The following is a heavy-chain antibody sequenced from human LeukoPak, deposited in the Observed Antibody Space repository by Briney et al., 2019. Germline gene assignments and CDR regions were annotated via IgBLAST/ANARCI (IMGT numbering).Heavy chain of an antibody. CDR1: GYTFTGYY. V-gene: IGHV1-2*02. Sequence: ASVKVSCKASGYTFTGYYMHWVRQAPGQGLEWMGWINPNSGGTNYAQKFQGRVTMTRDTSISTAYMELSRLRSDDTAVYYCARDKVTAMGYYFDYWGQGTWSPSPQ. CDR3: ARDKVTAMGYYFDY. CDR2: INPNSGGT. J-gene: IGHJ4*02. D-gene: IGHD5-18*01.